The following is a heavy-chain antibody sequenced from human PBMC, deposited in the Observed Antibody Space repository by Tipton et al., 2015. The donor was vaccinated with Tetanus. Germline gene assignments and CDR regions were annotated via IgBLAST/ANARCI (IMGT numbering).Heavy chain of an antibody. Sequence: TLSLTCSVSGDSISSFYWSWIRQPAGKGLEWIGRIYTSGSTNYNPSLKSRVTISVDTSKNQFSLNLSSVTAADTAVYYCARSGYYSRAYYHYRMDVWGQGTKVTVSS. CDR1: GDSISSFY. J-gene: IGHJ6*02. CDR3: ARSGYYSRAYYHYRMDV. D-gene: IGHD3-9*01. CDR2: IYTSGST. V-gene: IGHV4-4*07.